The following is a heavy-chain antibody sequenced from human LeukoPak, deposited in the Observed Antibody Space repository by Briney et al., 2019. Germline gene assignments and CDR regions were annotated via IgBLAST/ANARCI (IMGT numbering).Heavy chain of an antibody. D-gene: IGHD6-13*01. CDR2: TYYRSKWFN. J-gene: IGHJ4*02. CDR1: GDSVSTNSAA. Sequence: SQTLSLTCAISGDSVSTNSAAWNWIRQSPWRGLEWLGRTYYRSKWFNAYAVSVKSRITINPDTSKNQLSLHLNSVTPGDTAVYYCVREYSSTFDYWGQGTLVTVSS. CDR3: VREYSSTFDY. V-gene: IGHV6-1*01.